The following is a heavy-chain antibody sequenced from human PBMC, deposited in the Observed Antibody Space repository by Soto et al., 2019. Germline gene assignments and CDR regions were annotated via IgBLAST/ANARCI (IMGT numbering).Heavy chain of an antibody. CDR3: AKDSSAAFDY. Sequence: QVQLVESGGGVVQPGGSLRLSCVASGFTLRTSGMHWVRQAPSKGLEWVAVISHDGSNQFYAESVKGRFTISRDNSKNMLYLQMNSPRADDSAVYFCAKDSSAAFDYWGQGTVVTVSS. D-gene: IGHD6-25*01. CDR1: GFTLRTSG. CDR2: ISHDGSNQ. J-gene: IGHJ4*02. V-gene: IGHV3-30*18.